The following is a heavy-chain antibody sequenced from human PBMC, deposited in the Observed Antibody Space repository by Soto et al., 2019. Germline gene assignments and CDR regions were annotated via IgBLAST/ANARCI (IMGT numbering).Heavy chain of an antibody. D-gene: IGHD6-13*01. CDR2: VYDSGT. CDR3: ARTIAAANTVSWFDP. J-gene: IGHJ5*02. V-gene: IGHV4-59*11. Sequence: PSETRCLTSAVSDFSISSHFLSWLRPPPGKGLEWIGYVYDSGTNYNPSLKSRLTMSIDTSRNQFSLKLSSVTAADTAVYYCARTIAAANTVSWFDPWGQGTLVT. CDR1: DFSISSHF.